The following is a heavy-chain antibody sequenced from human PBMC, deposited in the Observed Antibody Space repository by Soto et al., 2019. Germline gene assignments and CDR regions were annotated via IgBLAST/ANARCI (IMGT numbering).Heavy chain of an antibody. D-gene: IGHD2-2*01. J-gene: IGHJ5*02. V-gene: IGHV1-69*01. CDR3: ARDRKLGYCSSTSCYGAANWFDP. CDR2: IIPIFGTA. Sequence: QVQLVQSGAEVKKPGSSVKVSCKASGGTFSSYAISWVRQAPGQGLEWMGGIIPIFGTANYAQKFQGRVTITADESTSTVYMELSSLRSEDTAVYYCARDRKLGYCSSTSCYGAANWFDPWGQGTLVTVSS. CDR1: GGTFSSYA.